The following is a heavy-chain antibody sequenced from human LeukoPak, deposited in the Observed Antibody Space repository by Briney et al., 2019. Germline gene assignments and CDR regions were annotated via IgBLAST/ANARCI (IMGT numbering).Heavy chain of an antibody. J-gene: IGHJ6*02. CDR2: ISYDGSNK. Sequence: GGSLRLSCAASGFTFSSYGTHWVRQAPGKGLEWVAVISYDGSNKYYADSVKGRFTISRDNSKNTLYLQMNSLRAEDTAVYYCAKDQSPYYDFWSGYYGMDVWGQGTTVTVSS. V-gene: IGHV3-30*18. CDR3: AKDQSPYYDFWSGYYGMDV. D-gene: IGHD3-3*01. CDR1: GFTFSSYG.